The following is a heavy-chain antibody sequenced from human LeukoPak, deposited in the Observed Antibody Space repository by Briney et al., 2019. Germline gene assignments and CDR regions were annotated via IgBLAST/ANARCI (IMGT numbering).Heavy chain of an antibody. CDR1: GYSFTGYW. J-gene: IGHJ4*02. D-gene: IGHD3-22*01. CDR3: ARRYYYDSSGYYPLYLTD. V-gene: IGHV5-51*01. Sequence: GESLKISCKGSGYSFTGYWIGWGRQMPGKGLEWMGIIYPGGSDTRYSPSFQGQVTISADKSISTAYLQWSSLKASDTAMYYCARRYYYDSSGYYPLYLTDWGQGTLVTVSS. CDR2: IYPGGSDT.